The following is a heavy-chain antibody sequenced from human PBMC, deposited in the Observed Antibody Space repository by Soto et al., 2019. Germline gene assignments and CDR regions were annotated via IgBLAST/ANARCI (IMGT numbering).Heavy chain of an antibody. CDR2: IGSITSSI. Sequence: EVQLVESGGGLVQPGRSLRLSCAASGFSFSDYEMNWVRQAPGKGLEWISYIGSITSSIYYADSVKGRFTISRDNAKNSLYLLMNSLRAEDTAVYYCAREELNCGGDCFVFWGQGTLVTVSS. V-gene: IGHV3-48*03. J-gene: IGHJ4*02. D-gene: IGHD2-21*01. CDR1: GFSFSDYE. CDR3: AREELNCGGDCFVF.